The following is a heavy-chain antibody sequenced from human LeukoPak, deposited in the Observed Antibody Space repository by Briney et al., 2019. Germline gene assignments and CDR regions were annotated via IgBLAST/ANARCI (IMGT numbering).Heavy chain of an antibody. V-gene: IGHV3-30*02. CDR1: GFTFSSYG. J-gene: IGHJ4*02. CDR3: ATIWSGYTMAFDY. Sequence: QSGGSLRLSCAASGFTFSSYGMHWVRHAPGKGREWVAFIRYDGSNKYYADSVKGRFTISRDNSKNTLYLQMNSLRAEDTAVYYCATIWSGYTMAFDYWGQGTLVTVSS. CDR2: IRYDGSNK. D-gene: IGHD3-3*01.